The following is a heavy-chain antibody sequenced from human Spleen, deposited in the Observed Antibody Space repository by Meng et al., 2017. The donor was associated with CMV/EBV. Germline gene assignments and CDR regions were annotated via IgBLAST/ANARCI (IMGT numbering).Heavy chain of an antibody. V-gene: IGHV3-48*04. CDR2: ISSSSSTT. CDR1: GFTFSGYN. CDR3: ARARGYSYGPADY. D-gene: IGHD5-18*01. Sequence: GESLKISCAASGFTFSGYNMNWVRQAPGKGLVWVSYISSSSSTTYYSDSVKGRFTVSRDNAKNSLYLRMSSLRAEDTAMYYCARARGYSYGPADYWGQGTLVTVSS. J-gene: IGHJ4*02.